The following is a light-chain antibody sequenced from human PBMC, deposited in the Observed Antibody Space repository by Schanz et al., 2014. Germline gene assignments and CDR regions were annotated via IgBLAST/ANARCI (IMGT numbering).Light chain of an antibody. CDR3: QQYGGSPQT. V-gene: IGKV3-20*01. J-gene: IGKJ1*01. Sequence: EIVLTQSPGTLSLSPGERATLSCRASQTVNVNSLAWYQQKPGQAPRLLIFGASSRATGIPDRFSGSGSGTDFTLTISRLEPEDFAVYYCQQYGGSPQTFGQGTKVESK. CDR1: QTVNVNS. CDR2: GAS.